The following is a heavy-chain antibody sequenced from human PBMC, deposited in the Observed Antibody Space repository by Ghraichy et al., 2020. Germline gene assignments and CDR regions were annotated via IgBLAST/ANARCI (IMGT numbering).Heavy chain of an antibody. D-gene: IGHD3-9*01. CDR3: ARDDGNTWLIDH. CDR1: GYTFNRFS. V-gene: IGHV1-3*04. Sequence: ASVKVSCKASGYTFNRFSIHWVRQAPGQRLESMGWINTANGNTRYSQKFQGRLTISRDTSASTAYMELSSLTSEDTAVYYCARDDGNTWLIDHWGQGTLVTVSS. J-gene: IGHJ4*02. CDR2: INTANGNT.